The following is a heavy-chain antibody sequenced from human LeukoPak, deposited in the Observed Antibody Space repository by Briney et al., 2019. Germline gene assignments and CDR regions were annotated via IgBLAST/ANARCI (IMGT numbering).Heavy chain of an antibody. J-gene: IGHJ4*02. CDR3: ARDASDIVVVPAAVGPFDL. CDR2: ISGNGVST. Sequence: PGGSLRLSCAASGFTFSTYAMYWVRRTPGKGLEYVSVISGNGVSTHYATSVKGRFTISRDNSKNTLYLQMGSLRAEDTAVYYCARDASDIVVVPAAVGPFDLWGQGTLVTVSS. CDR1: GFTFSTYA. D-gene: IGHD2-2*01. V-gene: IGHV3-64*01.